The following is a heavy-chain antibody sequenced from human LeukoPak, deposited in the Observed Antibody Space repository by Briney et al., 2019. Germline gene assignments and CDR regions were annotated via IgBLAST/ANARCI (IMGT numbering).Heavy chain of an antibody. V-gene: IGHV3-21*01. Sequence: GGSLRLSCAASGFTFSNYNMNWVRQAPGKGREWVSSISSSTIYIYYADSVQGRFTISRDNARNSLYLQMNSLRADDTAVYYCARDKRSYREFDYWGQGTLVAVSS. D-gene: IGHD1-26*01. CDR2: ISSSTIYI. CDR1: GFTFSNYN. CDR3: ARDKRSYREFDY. J-gene: IGHJ4*02.